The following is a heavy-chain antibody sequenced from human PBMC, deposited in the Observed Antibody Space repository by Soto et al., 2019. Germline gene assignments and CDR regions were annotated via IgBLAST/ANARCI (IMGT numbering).Heavy chain of an antibody. CDR3: ARGYYYDSSGYVEYFQH. V-gene: IGHV3-33*01. Sequence: GGSLRLSCAASGFTFSSYGMHWVRQAPGKGLEWVAVIWYDGSNKYYADSVKGRFTISRDNSKNTLYLQMNSLRAEDTAVYYCARGYYYDSSGYVEYFQHWGQGTLVTVSS. CDR2: IWYDGSNK. J-gene: IGHJ1*01. CDR1: GFTFSSYG. D-gene: IGHD3-22*01.